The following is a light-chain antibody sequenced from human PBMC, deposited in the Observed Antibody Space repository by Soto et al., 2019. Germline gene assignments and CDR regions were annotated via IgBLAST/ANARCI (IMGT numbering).Light chain of an antibody. CDR1: QSISSY. J-gene: IGKJ5*01. CDR3: QQYGSSPRIT. V-gene: IGKV3-20*01. CDR2: DAS. Sequence: IVLTQSPDTLSLPPGERATLSCRASQSISSYLAWYQQKPGQAPRLLIYDASSRATGIPARFSGSGSGTDFTLTISRLEPEDFAVYYCQQYGSSPRITFGQGTRLEIK.